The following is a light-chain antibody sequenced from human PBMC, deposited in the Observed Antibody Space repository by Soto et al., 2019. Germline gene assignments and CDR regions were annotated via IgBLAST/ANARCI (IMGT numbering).Light chain of an antibody. V-gene: IGLV2-14*01. Sequence: QSALTQPASVSGSPGQSITISCAGTMRDVGAYNLVSWYQQHPGRAPQLIIYEVRNRPSGISFRFSGSKSGNTASLTISGLQAEDEDDYYCSYYTSKSSLIFGGGTQLTVL. J-gene: IGLJ2*01. CDR1: MRDVGAYNL. CDR2: EVR. CDR3: SYYTSKSSLI.